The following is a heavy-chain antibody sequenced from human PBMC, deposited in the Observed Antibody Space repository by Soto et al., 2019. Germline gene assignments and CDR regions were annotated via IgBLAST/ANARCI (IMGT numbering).Heavy chain of an antibody. D-gene: IGHD3-22*01. J-gene: IGHJ4*01. CDR3: TTDSYITVTPVRLDY. Sequence: PGGSLRLAWAAWSVTLSNAGINGDIKDTGKGLEWVGRIKRKTDGGTTDFAASVKGRFAISRDDSISMAFMRMNSLKTEDTAVYYCTTDSYITVTPVRLDYWGQGTLVTVSS. V-gene: IGHV3-15*07. CDR1: SVTLSNAG. CDR2: IKRKTDGGTT.